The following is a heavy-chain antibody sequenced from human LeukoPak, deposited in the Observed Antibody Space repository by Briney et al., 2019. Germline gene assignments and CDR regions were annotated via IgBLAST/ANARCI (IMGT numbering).Heavy chain of an antibody. CDR3: ARDQGAAAGTVGAFDI. CDR1: GGSISSSNW. V-gene: IGHV4-4*02. CDR2: IYHSGST. J-gene: IGHJ3*02. Sequence: SGTLSLTCAVSGGSISSSNWWSWVRQPPGKGLEWIGEIYHSGSTNYNPSLKSRVTISVDKSKNQFSLKLSSVTAADTAVYYCARDQGAAAGTVGAFDIWGQGTMVTVSS. D-gene: IGHD6-13*01.